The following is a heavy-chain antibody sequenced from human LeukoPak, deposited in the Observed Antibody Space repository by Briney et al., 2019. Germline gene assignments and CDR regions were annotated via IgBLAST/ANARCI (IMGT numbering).Heavy chain of an antibody. D-gene: IGHD3-22*01. Sequence: ASVKVSCKASGYTFTSYYMHWVRQAPGQGLEWMGIINPSGGSTSYAQKFQGRVTMTRDTSTSTVYMELSSLRSEDTAVYYCARDSTYYYDSSGSEYFQHWGQGTLVTVSS. J-gene: IGHJ1*01. CDR1: GYTFTSYY. CDR2: INPSGGST. CDR3: ARDSTYYYDSSGSEYFQH. V-gene: IGHV1-46*01.